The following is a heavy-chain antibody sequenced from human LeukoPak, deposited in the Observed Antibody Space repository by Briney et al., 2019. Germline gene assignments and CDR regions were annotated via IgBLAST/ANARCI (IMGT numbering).Heavy chain of an antibody. CDR3: ARESRAAISVTRWFDP. CDR1: GFTFSSYA. V-gene: IGHV3-20*04. J-gene: IGHJ5*02. D-gene: IGHD2-2*01. Sequence: GGSLRLSCAASGFTFSSYAMSWVRQAPGKGLEWVSGISWNSGSIGYADSVKGRFTISRDNAKNSLYLQMNSLRAEDTAVYYCARESRAAISVTRWFDPWGQGTLVTVSS. CDR2: ISWNSGSI.